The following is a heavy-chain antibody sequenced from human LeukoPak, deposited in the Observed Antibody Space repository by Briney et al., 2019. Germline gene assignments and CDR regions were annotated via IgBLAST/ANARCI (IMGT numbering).Heavy chain of an antibody. CDR1: GYSFLDYY. CDR2: INPNSGGT. V-gene: IGHV1-2*02. CDR3: ARVRPCTTATCYRWFDP. Sequence: GASVKVSCKASGYSFLDYYMHWVRQAPGQGLEWMGWINPNSGGTNHAQKFQGRVTVTRDTSISTVYMDLSGLRSDDTAMYYCARVRPCTTATCYRWFDPWGQGTLVTVSS. J-gene: IGHJ5*02. D-gene: IGHD2-2*01.